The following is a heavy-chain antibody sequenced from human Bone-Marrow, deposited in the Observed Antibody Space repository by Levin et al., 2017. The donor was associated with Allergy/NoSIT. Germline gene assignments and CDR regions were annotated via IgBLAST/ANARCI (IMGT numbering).Heavy chain of an antibody. J-gene: IGHJ4*02. D-gene: IGHD6-19*01. CDR2: INTDGSGT. Sequence: GGSLRLSCAASDFSFSAYWMHWVRQAPGKGLVWVSRINTDGSGTTYADSVKGRFTISRDNAKNTLYLQMNTLRAEDTGVYYCARGRVAAPPGDLWGQGTLVTVST. V-gene: IGHV3-74*03. CDR1: DFSFSAYW. CDR3: ARGRVAAPPGDL.